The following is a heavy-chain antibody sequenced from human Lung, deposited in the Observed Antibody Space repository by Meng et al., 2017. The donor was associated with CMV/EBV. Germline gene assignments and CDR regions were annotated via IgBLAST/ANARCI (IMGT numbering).Heavy chain of an antibody. CDR2: ITISVPK. J-gene: IGHJ3*01. V-gene: IGHV3-11*01. CDR1: GFPFSDHY. Sequence: GGSLRPXXAASGFPFSDHYMAWIRQAPGKGLEWISHITISVPKNYANSVKGRFTISRDNAKNSLYLEMNSLRADDTAVYYCARDHGRTSDALDVWGPGTVVTVSS. D-gene: IGHD2-2*01. CDR3: ARDHGRTSDALDV.